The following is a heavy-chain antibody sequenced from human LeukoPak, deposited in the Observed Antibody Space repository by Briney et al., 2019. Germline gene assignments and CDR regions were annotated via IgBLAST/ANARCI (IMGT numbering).Heavy chain of an antibody. CDR3: GKDAAGPEY. CDR1: GFTFSSYA. J-gene: IGHJ4*02. V-gene: IGHV3-23*01. CDR2: ISASGGST. D-gene: IGHD6-13*01. Sequence: GGSLRLSCAASGFTFSSYAMSWVRQAPGKGLYWVSGISASGGSTYYADSVKGRFTIFRDNSKNTLYLQMNSLRAEDTAVYYCGKDAAGPEYWGQGTLVTVSS.